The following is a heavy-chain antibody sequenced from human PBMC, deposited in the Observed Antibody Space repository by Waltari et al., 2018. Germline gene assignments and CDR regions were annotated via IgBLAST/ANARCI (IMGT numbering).Heavy chain of an antibody. D-gene: IGHD6-19*01. CDR2: INPNSGGT. V-gene: IGHV1-2*02. CDR3: ARAPGAVAGPDNWFDP. CDR1: GYTFTGYY. J-gene: IGHJ5*02. Sequence: QVQLVQSGAEVKKPGASVKVSCKASGYTFTGYYMHWVRQAPGQGLEWMGWINPNSGGTNYAQKLQGRVTMTRDTSSSTAYMGLSRLRSDDTAVYYCARAPGAVAGPDNWFDPWGQGTLVTVSS.